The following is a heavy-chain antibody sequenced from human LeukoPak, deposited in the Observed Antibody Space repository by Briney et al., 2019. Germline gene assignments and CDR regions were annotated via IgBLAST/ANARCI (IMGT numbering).Heavy chain of an antibody. CDR1: AFSFSAYS. J-gene: IGHJ6*02. Sequence: GGSLRLSCAASAFSFSAYSMNWVRQTPEKGLEWVANIKQDGSETVYVDSVKGRFTISRDNAQSSLYLQMNSLRAEDTAVYYCARDPYSSSWSYGMDVWGQGTAVTVSS. CDR3: ARDPYSSSWSYGMDV. V-gene: IGHV3-7*05. D-gene: IGHD6-13*01. CDR2: IKQDGSET.